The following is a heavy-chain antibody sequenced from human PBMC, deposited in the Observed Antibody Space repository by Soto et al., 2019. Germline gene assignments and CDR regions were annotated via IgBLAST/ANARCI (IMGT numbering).Heavy chain of an antibody. CDR3: ALRSMAVVPEY. Sequence: QVQLQESGPGLVKPSETLSLTCAVSGDSISSYYCMWIRQPPGKGLESIGYLYYGRSANYNPSLTSRVTLSVDTSRNPCPLTLSSMTAADTAVYYCALRSMAVVPEYWGQGTLVTVSS. V-gene: IGHV4-59*01. J-gene: IGHJ4*02. D-gene: IGHD3-22*01. CDR1: GDSISSYY. CDR2: LYYGRSA.